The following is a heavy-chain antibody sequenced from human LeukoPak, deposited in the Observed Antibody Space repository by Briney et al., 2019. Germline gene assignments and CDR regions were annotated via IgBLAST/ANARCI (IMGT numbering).Heavy chain of an antibody. D-gene: IGHD1-26*01. CDR3: ARGFTEWELYFDY. CDR1: GYTFTGYY. J-gene: IGHJ4*02. Sequence: ASVKVSCKASGYTFTGYYMHWVRQAPGQGLEWMGWINPNSGGTNYAQKFQGRVTMTRDTSISTAHMELSRLRSDDTAVYYCARGFTEWELYFDYWGQGTLVTVSS. CDR2: INPNSGGT. V-gene: IGHV1-2*02.